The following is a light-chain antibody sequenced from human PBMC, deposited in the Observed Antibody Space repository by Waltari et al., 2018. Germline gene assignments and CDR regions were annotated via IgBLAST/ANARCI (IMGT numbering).Light chain of an antibody. Sequence: DIVMTQTPVSLSVTPGQSASISCKFSQSLLYTDGKTYFYWYLQKAGQPPQLLIYEISKRFSGVPDRFSGSGSGTDFTLKISRVEAEDVGVYYCMQTKQFPWTLGQGTKVEVK. J-gene: IGKJ1*01. CDR3: MQTKQFPWT. CDR2: EIS. CDR1: QSLLYTDGKTY. V-gene: IGKV2D-29*01.